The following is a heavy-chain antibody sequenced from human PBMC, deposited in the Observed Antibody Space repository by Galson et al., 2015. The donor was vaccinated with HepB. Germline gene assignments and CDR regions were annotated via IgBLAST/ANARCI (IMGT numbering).Heavy chain of an antibody. CDR3: ARLLAAYDAFDF. J-gene: IGHJ3*01. CDR2: IGIAGDT. D-gene: IGHD6-13*01. CDR1: GFTFSSYD. V-gene: IGHV3-13*01. Sequence: SLRLSCAASGFTFSSYDMHWVRQATGKGLEWVSSIGIAGDTYYQDSVKGRFTISRENAKNSLYLQMNSLRAGDTAVYYCARLLAAYDAFDFWGQGTVVTVSS.